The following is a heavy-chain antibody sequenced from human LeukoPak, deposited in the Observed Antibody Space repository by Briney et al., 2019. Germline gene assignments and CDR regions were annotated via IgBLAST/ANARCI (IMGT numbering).Heavy chain of an antibody. D-gene: IGHD4-11*01. CDR3: ARALPDYTGYFDY. V-gene: IGHV4-39*07. CDR1: GGSISSSSYY. J-gene: IGHJ4*02. CDR2: IYYSGSA. Sequence: SETLSLTCTVSGGSISSSSYYWGWIRQPPGKGLEWIGSIYYSGSAYYNPSLKSRVTISVDTSKNQFSLKLSSVTAADTAVYYCARALPDYTGYFDYWGQGTLVTVSS.